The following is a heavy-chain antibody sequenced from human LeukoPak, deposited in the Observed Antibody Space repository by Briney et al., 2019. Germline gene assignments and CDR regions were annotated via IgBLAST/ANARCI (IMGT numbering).Heavy chain of an antibody. Sequence: GGSLRLSCAASGFTFSSYGMHWVRQAPGKGLEWVAFIRYDGSNKYYADSVKGRFTISRDNSKNTLYLQMNSLRAEDTAVYYCAKEIPRYYYGSGGYWGQGTLVTVFS. CDR3: AKEIPRYYYGSGGY. CDR2: IRYDGSNK. CDR1: GFTFSSYG. V-gene: IGHV3-30*02. J-gene: IGHJ4*02. D-gene: IGHD3-10*01.